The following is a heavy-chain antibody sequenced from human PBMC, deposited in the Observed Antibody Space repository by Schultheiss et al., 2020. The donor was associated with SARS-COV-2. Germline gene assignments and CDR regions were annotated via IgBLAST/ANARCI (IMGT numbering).Heavy chain of an antibody. D-gene: IGHD3-9*01. Sequence: GESLKISCAASGFTFSSYWMSWVRQAPGKGLEWVANIKQDGSEKYYVESVKGRFTISRDNAKNSLYLQMNSLRAEDTAVYYCARDPYYDILTGYYKDYYYGMDVWGQGTTVTVSS. CDR3: ARDPYYDILTGYYKDYYYGMDV. CDR1: GFTFSSYW. CDR2: IKQDGSEK. J-gene: IGHJ6*02. V-gene: IGHV3-7*01.